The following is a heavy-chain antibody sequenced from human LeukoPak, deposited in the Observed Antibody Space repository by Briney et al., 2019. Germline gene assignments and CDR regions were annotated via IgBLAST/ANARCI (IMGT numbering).Heavy chain of an antibody. D-gene: IGHD3-9*01. CDR2: ISSSGTYV. CDR3: ARASSKQLAGYLPDGFDI. Sequence: PSETLSLTCTVSGDSINRGGYYWSWIRQHPGKGLEWVSSISSSGTYVYYADSVKGRFTISRDNAKNSLSLQMNSLRADDAAVYYCARASSKQLAGYLPDGFDIWGQGTMVTVSS. J-gene: IGHJ3*02. V-gene: IGHV3-21*01. CDR1: GDSINRGGYY.